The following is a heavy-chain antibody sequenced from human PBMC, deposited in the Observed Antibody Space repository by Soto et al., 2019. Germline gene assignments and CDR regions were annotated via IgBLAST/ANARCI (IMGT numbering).Heavy chain of an antibody. CDR2: IYYSGST. J-gene: IGHJ4*02. CDR3: ARQDSGYDLYY. CDR1: GGSISSYY. D-gene: IGHD5-12*01. V-gene: IGHV4-59*08. Sequence: SETLSLTCTVSGGSISSYYWSWIRQPPGKGLEWIGYIYYSGSTNYNPSLKSRVTISVDTSKNQFSLKLSPVTAADTAVYYCARQDSGYDLYYWGQGTLVTVSS.